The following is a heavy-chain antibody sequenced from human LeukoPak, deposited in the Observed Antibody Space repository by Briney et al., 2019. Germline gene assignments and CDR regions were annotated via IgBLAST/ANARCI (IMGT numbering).Heavy chain of an antibody. J-gene: IGHJ5*02. CDR3: ARDSLPTYYDILTRTWFDP. Sequence: GGSLRLSCAASGFSFSSYAMHWVRQAPGKGLEYVSAITSYGGSTYYANSVKGRFSISRDNSKNTLYLQMGSLRAEDMAVYYCARDSLPTYYDILTRTWFDPWGQGTLVTVSS. CDR2: ITSYGGST. V-gene: IGHV3-64*01. D-gene: IGHD3-9*01. CDR1: GFSFSSYA.